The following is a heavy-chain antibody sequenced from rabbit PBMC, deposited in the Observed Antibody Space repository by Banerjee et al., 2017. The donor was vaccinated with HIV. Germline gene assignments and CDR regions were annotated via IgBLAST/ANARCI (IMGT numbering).Heavy chain of an antibody. V-gene: IGHV1S45*01. CDR3: ARDLAGVTGWNFGL. Sequence: QEQLEESGGDLVKPEGSLTLTCTASGFSFSSSYWISWVRQAPGKGLEWIACIAAGSSGSTYYASWAKGRFTISKTSSTTVTLQMTSLTAADTATYFCARDLAGVTGWNFGLWGQGTLVTVS. CDR1: GFSFSSSYW. D-gene: IGHD4-1*01. J-gene: IGHJ6*01. CDR2: IAAGSSGST.